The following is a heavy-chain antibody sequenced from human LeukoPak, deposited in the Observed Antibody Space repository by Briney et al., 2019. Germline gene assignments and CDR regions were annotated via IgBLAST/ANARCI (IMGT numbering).Heavy chain of an antibody. CDR2: ISSDGSTK. Sequence: PGGSLRLSCVASGLTFSTYGMHWVRQAPGRGLEWVALISSDGSTKYYTDSVKGRFIISRDDSKNTLYLEMNSLRAEDTAVYYCVKDKGRKYFDYWGQGTLVTASS. CDR1: GLTFSTYG. CDR3: VKDKGRKYFDY. J-gene: IGHJ4*02. V-gene: IGHV3-30*18.